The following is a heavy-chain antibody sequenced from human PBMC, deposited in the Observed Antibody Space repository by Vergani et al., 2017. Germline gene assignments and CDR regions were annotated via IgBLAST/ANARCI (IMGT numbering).Heavy chain of an antibody. Sequence: QVHLVQSGSELKKPGAPVKVSCKAFGYTLATYAINWVRQAPGQGLEWMGWINPNTGNPTYAQGFTGRFVLSLDTSVTTAFLQISSLKAEDTAVYYCARSEYGCYELYYYYGMEVWGKGTTVTVSS. J-gene: IGHJ6*04. CDR3: ARSEYGCYELYYYYGMEV. V-gene: IGHV7-4-1*02. CDR2: INPNTGNP. D-gene: IGHD5-12*01. CDR1: GYTLATYA.